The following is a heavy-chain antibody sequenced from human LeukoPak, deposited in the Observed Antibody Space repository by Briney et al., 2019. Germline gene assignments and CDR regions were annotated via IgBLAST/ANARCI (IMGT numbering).Heavy chain of an antibody. Sequence: ASVKVSRMASGYTFTGYYMHWVRQAPGQGLEWMGWINPNSGGTNYARKFQGRVTMTRDTSICTAYMELSRLRSDDTAVYYCARSHLWVEGFDPWGQGTLVTVSS. CDR1: GYTFTGYY. J-gene: IGHJ5*02. CDR3: ARSHLWVEGFDP. CDR2: INPNSGGT. D-gene: IGHD3-3*02. V-gene: IGHV1-2*02.